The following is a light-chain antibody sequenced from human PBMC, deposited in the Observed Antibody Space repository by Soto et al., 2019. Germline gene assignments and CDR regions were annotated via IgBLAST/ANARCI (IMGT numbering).Light chain of an antibody. Sequence: QSALTQPASVSGSPGQSITISCTGTRSDVGGYNYVSWYQQHPGKAPKLMIYDVSNRPSGVSTRFSGSKSGNTASLTISGLQAEDEADYYCSSYTSRSTLVFGGGTKLTVL. CDR3: SSYTSRSTLV. CDR1: RSDVGGYNY. J-gene: IGLJ2*01. V-gene: IGLV2-14*03. CDR2: DVS.